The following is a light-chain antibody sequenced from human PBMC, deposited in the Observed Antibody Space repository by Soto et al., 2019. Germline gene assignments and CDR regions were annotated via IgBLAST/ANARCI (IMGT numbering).Light chain of an antibody. Sequence: EIVVTQSPATLSVSPGERATLSCRASQSVSSNLAWYQQKPGQAPRLLIYGASTRATGIPARFSGSGSGTEFTLTLSSLQSEDFAVYYCQQYNNWPPYTFGQGTKLEIK. CDR1: QSVSSN. CDR3: QQYNNWPPYT. V-gene: IGKV3-15*01. CDR2: GAS. J-gene: IGKJ2*01.